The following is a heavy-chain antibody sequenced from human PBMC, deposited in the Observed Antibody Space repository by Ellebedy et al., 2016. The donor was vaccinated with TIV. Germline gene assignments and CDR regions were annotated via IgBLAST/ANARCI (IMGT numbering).Heavy chain of an antibody. CDR1: GYTFTGYY. V-gene: IGHV1-2*04. Sequence: AASVKVSCKASGYTFTGYYMHWVRQAPGQGLAWMGWINPNSGGTNYAQKFQGWVTMTRDTSISTADMALSRLRSDDTAVYYCERGEGSTVTTEGRMPQGRSGWFDPWGQGTLVTVSS. J-gene: IGHJ5*02. CDR3: ERGEGSTVTTEGRMPQGRSGWFDP. CDR2: INPNSGGT. D-gene: IGHD4-17*01.